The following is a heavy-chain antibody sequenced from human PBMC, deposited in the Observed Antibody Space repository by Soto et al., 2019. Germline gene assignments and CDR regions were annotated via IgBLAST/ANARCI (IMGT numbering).Heavy chain of an antibody. D-gene: IGHD3-16*02. CDR1: GFTFNNYA. CDR2: ISNTGGGT. V-gene: IGHV3-23*01. J-gene: IGHJ4*02. CDR3: AQYRLAGNFDY. Sequence: EVQLLDSGGGLVQPGGSLGLSCAASGFTFNNYAMNWVRQAPGMGLEWVATISNTGGGTYYADSVKGRFTISRDNSKNTLYLQMSSLRVEDTAVYYCAQYRLAGNFDYWGQGTQVTVSS.